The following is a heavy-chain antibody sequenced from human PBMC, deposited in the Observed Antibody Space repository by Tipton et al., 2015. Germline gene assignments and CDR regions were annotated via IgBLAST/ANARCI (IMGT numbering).Heavy chain of an antibody. V-gene: IGHV3-7*01. J-gene: IGHJ3*02. Sequence: QLVQSGGGVVQPGRSLRLSCAASGFTLSTYAMHWVRQTPGKGLEWVANIKQDESEKNYVDSVKGRFTISRDNAKNSLYLQMNSLRADDTAVYYCARGALGRRSDAFDIWGQGTMVTVSS. CDR1: GFTLSTYA. D-gene: IGHD3-16*01. CDR2: IKQDESEK. CDR3: ARGALGRRSDAFDI.